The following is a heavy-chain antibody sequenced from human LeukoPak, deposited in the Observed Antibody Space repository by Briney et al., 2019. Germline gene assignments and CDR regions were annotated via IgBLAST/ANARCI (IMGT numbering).Heavy chain of an antibody. CDR1: GGSFSGYY. CDR3: ARAHYRSGSDFDY. CDR2: INHSGST. D-gene: IGHD3-10*01. Sequence: PSETLSLTCAVYGGSFSGYYWSWIRQPPGKGREWIGEINHSGSTNYNPSLKSRVTISVDTSKNQFSLMLSSVTAADTAVYYCARAHYRSGSDFDYWGQGTLVSVSS. J-gene: IGHJ4*02. V-gene: IGHV4-34*01.